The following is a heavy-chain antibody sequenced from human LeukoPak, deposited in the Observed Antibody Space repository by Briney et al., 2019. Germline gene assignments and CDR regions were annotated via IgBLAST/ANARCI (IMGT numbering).Heavy chain of an antibody. V-gene: IGHV3-30*18. CDR2: ISYDGSNK. J-gene: IGHJ4*02. D-gene: IGHD2-2*01. CDR3: AKGNALDY. CDR1: GFTFSSYG. Sequence: PGGSLRLSCAASGFTFSSYGMHWVRQAPGKGLEWVAVISYDGSNKYYADSVKGRFTISRDNSKNTLYLQMNSLRAEDTAVYYCAKGNALDYWGQGTLVTVSS.